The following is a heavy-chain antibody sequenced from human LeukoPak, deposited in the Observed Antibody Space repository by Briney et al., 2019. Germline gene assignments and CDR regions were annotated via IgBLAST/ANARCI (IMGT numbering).Heavy chain of an antibody. D-gene: IGHD5-24*01. CDR2: IIPIFGTA. CDR1: GGTFSSYA. V-gene: IGHV1-69*13. CDR3: ARGSKEDGYPWGDY. Sequence: SVKVSCNASGGTFSSYAISWVRQAPGQGLEWMGGIIPIFGTANYAQKFQGRVTITADESTSTAYMELSSLRSEDTAVYYCARGSKEDGYPWGDYWGQGTLVTVSS. J-gene: IGHJ4*02.